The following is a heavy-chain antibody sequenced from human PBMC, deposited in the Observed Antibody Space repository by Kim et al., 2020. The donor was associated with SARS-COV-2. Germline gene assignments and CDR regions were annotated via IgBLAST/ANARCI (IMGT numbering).Heavy chain of an antibody. D-gene: IGHD3-10*01. CDR3: ARRLSNTSGWGSHYCDL. J-gene: IGHJ4*02. V-gene: IGHV4-34*01. Sequence: SETLSLTCAVYGGSFSGYYWSWIRQPPGKGLEWIGEINLSGRTTYTRSPKSRFTISLDTSKNQFSLKLTSVTAADTAVYYCARRLSNTSGWGSHYCDLWGQGTLVTVSS. CDR2: INLSGRT. CDR1: GGSFSGYY.